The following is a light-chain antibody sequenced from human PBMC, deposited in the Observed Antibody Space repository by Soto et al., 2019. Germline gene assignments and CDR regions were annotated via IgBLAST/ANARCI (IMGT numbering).Light chain of an antibody. J-gene: IGKJ3*01. CDR2: GAS. Sequence: EIVLTQSPGTLSLSPGERATLSCRASQSVSSSYLAWYQQKLGQAPRLLIYGASSRATGIPDRFSGSGSGTDFTLTISRLEPEDFAVYYCQHYGNSTITFGPGTKVDIK. CDR3: QHYGNSTIT. V-gene: IGKV3-20*01. CDR1: QSVSSSY.